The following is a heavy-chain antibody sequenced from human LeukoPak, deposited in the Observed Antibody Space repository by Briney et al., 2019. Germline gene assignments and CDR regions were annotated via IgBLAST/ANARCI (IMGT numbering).Heavy chain of an antibody. Sequence: PGGSLRLSCAASGFTFSSYAMSWVRQAPGKGLEWVSAISGSGGSTYYADSVKGRFTISRDNSKNTLNLQMNSLRAEDTAVYYCANEYSSSWLAVVVDYWGQGTLVTVSS. J-gene: IGHJ4*02. CDR2: ISGSGGST. D-gene: IGHD6-6*01. V-gene: IGHV3-23*01. CDR3: ANEYSSSWLAVVVDY. CDR1: GFTFSSYA.